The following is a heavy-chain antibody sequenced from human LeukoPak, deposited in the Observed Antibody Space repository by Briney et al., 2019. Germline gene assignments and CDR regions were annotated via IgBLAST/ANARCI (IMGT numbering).Heavy chain of an antibody. V-gene: IGHV4-59*01. J-gene: IGHJ5*02. CDR2: IFYSGST. CDR3: ARYKQTTVTMTGGFDP. Sequence: SETLSLTCTVSGGSMRNYYWSWIRPPPGKGLEWIGYIFYSGSTYSNPSFTNRVTISVDTSKNQFSLRLTSVSTADTAVYYCARYKQTTVTMTGGFDPWGQGTLVIVSS. D-gene: IGHD4-17*01. CDR1: GGSMRNYY.